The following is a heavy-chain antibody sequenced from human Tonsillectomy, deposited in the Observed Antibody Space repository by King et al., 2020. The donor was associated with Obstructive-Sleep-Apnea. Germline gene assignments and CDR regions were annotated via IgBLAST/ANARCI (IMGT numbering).Heavy chain of an antibody. V-gene: IGHV2-70*04. J-gene: IGHJ3*02. CDR1: GFSLSTSGMC. CDR3: ARIRGAGNNAFDI. D-gene: IGHD1-26*01. Sequence: VTLKESGPALVKPTQTLTLTCTFSGFSLSTSGMCVNWIRQPPGKALEWLARIDWDDDKFYSTSLETRLIISKDTSKNQVVLTMTNMDPVDTATYFCARIRGAGNNAFDIWGQGTMVTVSS. CDR2: IDWDDDK.